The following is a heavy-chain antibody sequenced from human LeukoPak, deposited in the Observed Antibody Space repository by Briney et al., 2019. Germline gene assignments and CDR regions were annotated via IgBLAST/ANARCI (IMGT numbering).Heavy chain of an antibody. J-gene: IGHJ1*01. CDR1: GGSFSGYY. CDR2: IYYSGST. CDR3: AGHIVVVTAMPEYFQH. V-gene: IGHV4-39*01. D-gene: IGHD2-21*02. Sequence: SETLSLTCAVYGGSFSGYYWGWIRQPPGKGLEWIGSIYYSGSTYYNPSLKSRVTISVDTSKNQFSLKLSSVTAADTAVYYCAGHIVVVTAMPEYFQHWGQGTLVTVSS.